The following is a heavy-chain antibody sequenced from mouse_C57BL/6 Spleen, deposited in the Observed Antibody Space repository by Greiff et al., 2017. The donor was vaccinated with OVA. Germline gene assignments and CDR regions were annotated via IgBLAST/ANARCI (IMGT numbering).Heavy chain of an antibody. Sequence: EVKLMESGGGLVKPGGSLKLSCAASGFTFSDYGMHWVRQAPEKGLEWVAYISSGSSTIYYADTVKGRFTISRDNAKNTLFLQMTSLRSEDTAMYYCARHYSNYAWYFDVWGTGTTVTVSS. D-gene: IGHD2-5*01. J-gene: IGHJ1*03. V-gene: IGHV5-17*01. CDR1: GFTFSDYG. CDR3: ARHYSNYAWYFDV. CDR2: ISSGSSTI.